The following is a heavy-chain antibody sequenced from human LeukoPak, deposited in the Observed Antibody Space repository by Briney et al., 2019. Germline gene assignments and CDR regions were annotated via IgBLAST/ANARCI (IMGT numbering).Heavy chain of an antibody. CDR1: VGYISSYY. CDR3: ASGTVSGVITPYSFHH. D-gene: IGHD3-3*01. Sequence: SETLSLTCTVSVGYISSYYWSWIRQSPRKGLEWIGNVFYSGDTNYNPSLKSRVTMSINTSNNHFSLHLTSVTAADTAVYFCASGTVSGVITPYSFHHWGHGTLVTVSS. V-gene: IGHV4-59*01. J-gene: IGHJ4*01. CDR2: VFYSGDT.